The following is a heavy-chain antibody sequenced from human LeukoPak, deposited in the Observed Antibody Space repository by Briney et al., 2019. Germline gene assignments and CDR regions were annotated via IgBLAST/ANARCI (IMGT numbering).Heavy chain of an antibody. CDR2: SSPNSGGT. D-gene: IGHD2-15*01. CDR3: AREREVADGAYQASDI. V-gene: IGHV1-2*02. Sequence: ASVMVSFTSSGYSFTYYNVHWVRQAPGHGLEWMGWSSPNSGGTTYAQSFKGRVTMTSDTSITTAYMDLASLTSADTAVYFCAREREVADGAYQASDIWGQGTVVTVSS. J-gene: IGHJ3*02. CDR1: GYSFTYYN.